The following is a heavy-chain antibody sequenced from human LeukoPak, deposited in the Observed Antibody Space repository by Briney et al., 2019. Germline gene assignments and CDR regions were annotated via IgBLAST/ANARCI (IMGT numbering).Heavy chain of an antibody. CDR3: TTESSGYF. V-gene: IGHV3-15*01. CDR2: IKSKTDGGTT. CDR1: RSTFIKYD. D-gene: IGHD6-19*01. J-gene: IGHJ6*04. Sequence: GSLRLSCAASRSTFIKYDIDCVRQAPGKGLEWVGRIKSKTDGGTTDYAAPVKGRFTISRDDSKNTLYLQMNSLKTEDTAVYYCTTESSGYFWGKGTTVTVSS.